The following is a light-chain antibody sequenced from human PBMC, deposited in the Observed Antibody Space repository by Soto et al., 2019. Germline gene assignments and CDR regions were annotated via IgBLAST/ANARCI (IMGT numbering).Light chain of an antibody. V-gene: IGKV1-39*01. CDR2: GAS. Sequence: DIQMTQSPSSLSASVGDRVTMTCRASENVMTYLNWYQQKSGKAPKLLIYGASSLQGGVPSRFSGTGSETTFSLTISAVQPEDYAIYHCQQSYTTPLTFGPGNKVDFK. CDR3: QQSYTTPLT. J-gene: IGKJ3*01. CDR1: ENVMTY.